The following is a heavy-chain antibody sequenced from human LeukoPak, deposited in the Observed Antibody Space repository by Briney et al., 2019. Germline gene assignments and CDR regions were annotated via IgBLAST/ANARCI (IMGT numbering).Heavy chain of an antibody. CDR1: GYTFTGYY. Sequence: ASVKVSCKASGYTFTGYYMHWVRQAPGQGVEWMGWINPNSGGTNYAQKFQGRVTMTRDTSISTAYMELSRLRSDDTAVYYCARELPGYCSGGSCYYFDYWGQGTLVTVSS. D-gene: IGHD2-15*01. V-gene: IGHV1-2*02. CDR2: INPNSGGT. CDR3: ARELPGYCSGGSCYYFDY. J-gene: IGHJ4*02.